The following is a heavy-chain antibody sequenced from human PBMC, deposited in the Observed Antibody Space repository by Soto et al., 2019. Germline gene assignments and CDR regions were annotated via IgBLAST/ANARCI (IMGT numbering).Heavy chain of an antibody. CDR3: ASSRFLSWFS. Sequence: SETLSGACGVSGGSISSSNWGSWVREAPGKGLEWSGEIYHSGSTNYNPSIKSRVTIPVDKSKNQFSLKLSSVTAADTAVYYCASSRFLSWFSWGQGTLVT. J-gene: IGHJ4*02. V-gene: IGHV4-4*02. D-gene: IGHD3-3*01. CDR1: GGSISSSNW. CDR2: IYHSGST.